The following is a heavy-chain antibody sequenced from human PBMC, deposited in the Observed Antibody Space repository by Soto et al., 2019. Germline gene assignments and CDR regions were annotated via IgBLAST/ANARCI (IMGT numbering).Heavy chain of an antibody. CDR2: TYYRSKWYN. J-gene: IGHJ5*02. Sequence: QVHLQQSGPGRVKPSQTLSLTGAISGDSVYSKSAAWDWIRQSPSRGLEWLGRTYYRSKWYNDYAVSVKSRITTNTDTSKNQFSLLLNSVTPEDTAVYSCARDLGYCSSTSCYYNWFDPWGQGTLVTVS. V-gene: IGHV6-1*01. CDR3: ARDLGYCSSTSCYYNWFDP. CDR1: GDSVYSKSAA. D-gene: IGHD2-2*01.